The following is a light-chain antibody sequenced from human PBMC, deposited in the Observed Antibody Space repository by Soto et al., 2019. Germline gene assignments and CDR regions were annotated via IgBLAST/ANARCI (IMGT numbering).Light chain of an antibody. CDR2: EVT. V-gene: IGLV2-14*01. Sequence: QSALTQPASVSGSPGQSITISCTGTSSDVGGYNHVSWYQQHPGKAPKLMIFEVTHRPSGVSSRFSGSKSGNTASLTISGRQAEDEADYFCSSYTSQNTRVFGGGTKLTVL. CDR3: SSYTSQNTRV. CDR1: SSDVGGYNH. J-gene: IGLJ3*02.